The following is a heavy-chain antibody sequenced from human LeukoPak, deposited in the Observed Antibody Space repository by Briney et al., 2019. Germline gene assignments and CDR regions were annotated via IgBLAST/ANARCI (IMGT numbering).Heavy chain of an antibody. D-gene: IGHD3-22*01. CDR2: IYWNDDK. CDR1: GFSLITSGVG. CDR3: AHTESSYYDSSGYLDY. Sequence: SGPTLVKPTQTLTLTCTFSGFSLITSGVGVGWIRQPPGKALEWLALIYWNDDKRYSPSLKSRLTITKDTSKNQVVLTMTNMDPVDTATHYCAHTESSYYDSSGYLDYWGQGTLVTVSS. V-gene: IGHV2-5*01. J-gene: IGHJ4*02.